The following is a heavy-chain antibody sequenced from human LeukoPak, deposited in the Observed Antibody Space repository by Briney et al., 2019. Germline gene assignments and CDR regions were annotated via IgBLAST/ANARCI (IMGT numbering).Heavy chain of an antibody. CDR1: GGSISSGSYY. D-gene: IGHD6-6*01. Sequence: SETLSLTCTVSGGSISSGSYYWSWIRQPAGKGLEWIGRIHTSGSTNYNPSLKSRVTISVDTSKNQFSLKLSSVTAADTAVYYCASQYSSSHPAPFDYWGQGTLVTVSS. V-gene: IGHV4-61*02. J-gene: IGHJ4*02. CDR3: ASQYSSSHPAPFDY. CDR2: IHTSGST.